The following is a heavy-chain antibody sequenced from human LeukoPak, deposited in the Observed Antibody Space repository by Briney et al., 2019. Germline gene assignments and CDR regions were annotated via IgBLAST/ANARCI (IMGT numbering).Heavy chain of an antibody. CDR2: IIPIFGTA. J-gene: IGHJ4*02. CDR1: GGTFSSYA. CDR3: ASPGILYDDRSGYYTRGRDY. V-gene: IGHV1-69*05. D-gene: IGHD3-22*01. Sequence: SVKVSCKASGGTFSSYAISWVRQAPGQGLEWMGEIIPIFGTANYAQKFQGRVTITTDESTSTAYMELSSLRSEDTAVYYCASPGILYDDRSGYYTRGRDYWGQGTLVTVSS.